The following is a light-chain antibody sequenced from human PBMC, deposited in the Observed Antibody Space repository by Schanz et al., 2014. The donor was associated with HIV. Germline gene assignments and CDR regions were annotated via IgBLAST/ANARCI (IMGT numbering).Light chain of an antibody. CDR3: QQYGSSPRT. CDR1: QSVSNS. J-gene: IGKJ4*01. Sequence: MVMTQSPATLSVSPGERATLSCRASQSVSNSLAWYQQKPGQAPRLLIYDASTRATGIPDRFSGSGSGTDFTLTISRLEPEDFAVYYCQQYGSSPRTFGGGTKVEIK. CDR2: DAS. V-gene: IGKV3-20*01.